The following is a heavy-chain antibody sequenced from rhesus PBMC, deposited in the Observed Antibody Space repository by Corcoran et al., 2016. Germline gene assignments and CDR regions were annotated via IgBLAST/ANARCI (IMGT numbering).Heavy chain of an antibody. CDR3: ARRGSIAYWYFDI. V-gene: IGHV4-76*01. J-gene: IGHJ2*01. CDR2: IFGSRGNT. CDR1: GGSINGDYE. D-gene: IGHD4-29*01. Sequence: QVQLQESGPGLVKPSETLSLTCAVPGGSINGDYEWSRTRHPPGKGLEWSGYIFGSRGNTKYNPSLKNRVTISKDTSNNQFSLKLISVTAADTAVYYCARRGSIAYWYFDIWGPGTPITISS.